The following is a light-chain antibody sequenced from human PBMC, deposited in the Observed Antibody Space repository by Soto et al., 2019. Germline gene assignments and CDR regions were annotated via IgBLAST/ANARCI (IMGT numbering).Light chain of an antibody. CDR1: QTVSNRY. CDR2: GAS. Sequence: EKVMTQSPATLSVSPGERATLSCRASQTVSNRYVAWYQHKPGQAPRLLIYGASTRASGIPARFSGSGSGTEFTLTISSLQPDDFATYYCQQYNSYSFGQGTKVDNK. CDR3: QQYNSYS. V-gene: IGKV3-15*01. J-gene: IGKJ1*01.